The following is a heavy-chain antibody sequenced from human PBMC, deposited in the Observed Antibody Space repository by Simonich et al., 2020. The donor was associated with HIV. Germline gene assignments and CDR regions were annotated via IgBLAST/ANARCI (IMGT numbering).Heavy chain of an antibody. J-gene: IGHJ4*02. CDR2: INDTAST. CDR3: VRRPIRGYYDGSGYGDY. CDR1: GGSFRSYY. D-gene: IGHD3-22*01. V-gene: IGHV4-34*01. Sequence: QVQLQQWVAGLLKPSETLSLTCAVYGGSFRSYYWNWFRQPPGKGLAWIGEINDTASTNYTPALKSRVTISVDTSKNQVSLKLNSVTAADTAVYYCVRRPIRGYYDGSGYGDYWGQGTLVTVSS.